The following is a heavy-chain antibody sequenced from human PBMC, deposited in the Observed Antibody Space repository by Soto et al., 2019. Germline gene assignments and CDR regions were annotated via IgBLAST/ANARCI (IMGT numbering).Heavy chain of an antibody. CDR2: IKQDGSEK. CDR3: AKALRYFDWLVRPWNAMDV. Sequence: GGSLRLSCAASGFTFSSYWMSWVRQAPGKGLEWVANIKQDGSEKYYVDSVKGRFTISRDNAKNSLYLQMNSLRAEDTAVYYCAKALRYFDWLVRPWNAMDVWGQGTTVTVSS. CDR1: GFTFSSYW. D-gene: IGHD3-9*01. V-gene: IGHV3-7*03. J-gene: IGHJ6*02.